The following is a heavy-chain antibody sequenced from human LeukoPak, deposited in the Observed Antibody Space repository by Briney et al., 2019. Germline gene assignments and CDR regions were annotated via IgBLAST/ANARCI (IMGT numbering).Heavy chain of an antibody. D-gene: IGHD6-19*01. Sequence: GGSLRLSCAASGFTFSSYSMNWVRQAPGKGLEWVSSISSSSSYIYYADSVKGRFTISRDNSKNTLYLQMNSLRAEDTAVYYCARSAVAGTSDYWGQGTLVTVSS. V-gene: IGHV3-21*01. CDR2: ISSSSSYI. CDR1: GFTFSSYS. J-gene: IGHJ4*02. CDR3: ARSAVAGTSDY.